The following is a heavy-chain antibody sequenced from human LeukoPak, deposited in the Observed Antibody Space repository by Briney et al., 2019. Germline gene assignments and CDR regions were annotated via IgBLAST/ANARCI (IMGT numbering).Heavy chain of an antibody. CDR1: GGSFSGYY. CDR2: INHSGST. CDR3: ARAFSSWGYFDL. D-gene: IGHD6-13*01. V-gene: IGHV4-34*01. Sequence: SETLSLTCAVYGGSFSGYYWSWIRQPPGKGLEWIGEINHSGSTNYNPSLKSRVTISVDTSKNQFSLKLSSVTAADTAVYYCARAFSSWGYFDLWGRGTLVTVSS. J-gene: IGHJ2*01.